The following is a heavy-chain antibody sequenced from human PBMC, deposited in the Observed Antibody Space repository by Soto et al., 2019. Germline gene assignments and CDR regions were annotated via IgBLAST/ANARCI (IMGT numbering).Heavy chain of an antibody. J-gene: IGHJ6*02. V-gene: IGHV3-11*01. CDR3: ARVRFGEWGYAMDV. CDR1: GLTFSDCY. CDR2: ISSSGSSI. D-gene: IGHD3-10*01. Sequence: QVQLVESGGGLVKPGGSLRLSCAASGLTFSDCYMNWIRQAPGKGLEWVSYISSSGSSINYAGSVKSRFTISRDNAKNSLYLQMNSLRAEDTAMYYCARVRFGEWGYAMDVWGQVTTVTVSS.